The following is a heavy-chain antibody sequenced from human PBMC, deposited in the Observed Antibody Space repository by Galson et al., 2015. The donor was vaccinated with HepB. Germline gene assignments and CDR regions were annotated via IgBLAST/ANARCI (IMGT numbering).Heavy chain of an antibody. CDR2: TYFRSKWYN. Sequence: CAISGDSVSSDTAAWNWIRQSPSRGLEWLGRTYFRSKWYNDYAVSVKSRISINADTLKNHFSLQVNSVTHEDTAVYFCARHQARHAHDVFDYWGQGTPVTVSA. CDR3: ARHQARHAHDVFDY. D-gene: IGHD2-2*01. J-gene: IGHJ4*02. CDR1: GDSVSSDTAA. V-gene: IGHV6-1*01.